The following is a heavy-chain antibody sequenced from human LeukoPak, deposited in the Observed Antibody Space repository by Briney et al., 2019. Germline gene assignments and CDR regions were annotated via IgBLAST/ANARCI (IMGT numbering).Heavy chain of an antibody. CDR1: GFTFSNYW. CDR2: LNSDGSST. D-gene: IGHD6-13*01. V-gene: IGHV3-74*01. CDR3: ARDGAAAAGRYFDY. J-gene: IGHJ4*02. Sequence: GGSLRLSCAASGFTFSNYWMHWVRQAPGKGLVWVSRLNSDGSSTNYADSVKGRFTISRDNAKSSLYLEMNSLRAEDTAVYYCARDGAAAAGRYFDYWGQGSLVTVSS.